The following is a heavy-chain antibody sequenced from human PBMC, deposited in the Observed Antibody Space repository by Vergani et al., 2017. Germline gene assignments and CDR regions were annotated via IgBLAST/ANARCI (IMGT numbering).Heavy chain of an antibody. V-gene: IGHV3-23*01. CDR1: GFTFSSYA. CDR3: AKDREDSSSLFDY. Sequence: EVQLLESGGGLVQPGGSLRLSCAASGFTFSSYAMSWVRQAPGKGLEWVSAISGSGGSTYYADSVKCRFTISRDNSKNTLYLQMNSLRAEDTAVYYCAKDREDSSSLFDYWGQGTLVTVSS. CDR2: ISGSGGST. D-gene: IGHD6-6*01. J-gene: IGHJ4*02.